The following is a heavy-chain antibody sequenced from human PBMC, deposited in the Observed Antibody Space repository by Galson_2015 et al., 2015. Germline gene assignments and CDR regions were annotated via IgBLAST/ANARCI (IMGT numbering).Heavy chain of an antibody. CDR2: ISYDGSNK. Sequence: SLRLSCAASGFTFSSYGMHWVRQAPGKGLEWVAVISYDGSNKYYADSVKGRFTISRDNSKNTLYLQMNSLRAEDTAVYYCTTLQGWLRHYFDYWGQGALVTGSS. CDR3: TTLQGWLRHYFDY. CDR1: GFTFSSYG. J-gene: IGHJ4*02. D-gene: IGHD5-12*01. V-gene: IGHV3-30*03.